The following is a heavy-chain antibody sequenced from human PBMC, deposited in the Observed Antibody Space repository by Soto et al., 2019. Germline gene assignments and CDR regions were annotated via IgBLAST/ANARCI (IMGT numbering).Heavy chain of an antibody. D-gene: IGHD3-10*01. J-gene: IGHJ3*02. Sequence: ASVKVSCKASGYTFTSYGIIWVRQAPGQGLEWMGWISAYNGNTNYAQKLQGRVTMTTDTSTSTAYMELRSLRSDDTAVYYCARGGLLWFGELYPGGAFDIWGQGTMVTVSS. V-gene: IGHV1-18*01. CDR3: ARGGLLWFGELYPGGAFDI. CDR1: GYTFTSYG. CDR2: ISAYNGNT.